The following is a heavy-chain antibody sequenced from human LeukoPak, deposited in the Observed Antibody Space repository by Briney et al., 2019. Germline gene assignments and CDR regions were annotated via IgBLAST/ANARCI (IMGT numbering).Heavy chain of an antibody. CDR1: GDSVSSNSAA. V-gene: IGHV6-1*01. CDR2: TYYRSKWYN. J-gene: IGHJ5*02. D-gene: IGHD6-13*01. CDR3: ARDGWHSSSWPNWFDP. Sequence: SQTLSLTCAISGDSVSSNSAAWNWIRQSPSRGLEWLGSTYYRSKWYNDYAVSVKSRITINPDTSKNQFSLQLNSMTPEDTAVYYCARDGWHSSSWPNWFDPWGQGTLVTVSS.